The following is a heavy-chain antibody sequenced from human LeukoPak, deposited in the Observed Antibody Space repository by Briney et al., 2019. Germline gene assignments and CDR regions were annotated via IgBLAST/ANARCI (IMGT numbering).Heavy chain of an antibody. Sequence: GGSLRLSCAASGFTFSNYWMSWVRQAPGKGLEWVAFIQTDGSSEYYADSVKGRFTISRDNSRNTVYLQMNSLRAEDTDVYSCAMELSVYRVHGLDFWGQGTKVTVSS. V-gene: IGHV3-30*02. D-gene: IGHD5/OR15-5a*01. CDR2: IQTDGSSE. J-gene: IGHJ3*01. CDR1: GFTFSNYW. CDR3: AMELSVYRVHGLDF.